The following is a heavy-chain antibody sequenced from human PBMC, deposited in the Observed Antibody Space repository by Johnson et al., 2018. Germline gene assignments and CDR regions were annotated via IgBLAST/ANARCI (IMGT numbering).Heavy chain of an antibody. J-gene: IGHJ6*03. V-gene: IGHV3-23*04. D-gene: IGHD5-18*01. CDR3: AQEGIRTYSDYYYRDV. CDR1: GFTFSSYA. CDR2: ISGSGGST. Sequence: VQLVESGGGLVQPGGSLRLSCAASGFTFSSYAMSWVRQAPGKGLEWVSAISGSGGSTYYADSVKGRFTISRDNSKNTLYLQMNSRRAEDTAVYYCAQEGIRTYSDYYYRDVWGKGTTVTVSS.